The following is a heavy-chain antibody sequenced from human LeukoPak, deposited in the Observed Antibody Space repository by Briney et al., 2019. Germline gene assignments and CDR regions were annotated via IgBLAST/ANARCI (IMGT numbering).Heavy chain of an antibody. CDR3: VRVHCSGGGCYQRNDGLEI. V-gene: IGHV3-21*01. D-gene: IGHD2-15*01. Sequence: GGSLRLSCAASGFTFNTYSMNWVRQAPGKGLEWVSSISVDSNYVYYVDSLRRRFTVSRDNTKNSLYLQMNSLRAEDTAVYYCVRVHCSGGGCYQRNDGLEIWGQGTMVTVSS. CDR2: ISVDSNYV. CDR1: GFTFNTYS. J-gene: IGHJ3*02.